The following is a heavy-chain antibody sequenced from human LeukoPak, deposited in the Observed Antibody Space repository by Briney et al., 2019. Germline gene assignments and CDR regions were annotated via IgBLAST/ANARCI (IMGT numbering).Heavy chain of an antibody. D-gene: IGHD3-22*01. CDR2: IYYSGST. V-gene: IGHV4-39*01. Sequence: SETLSLTCTVSGGSISSSSYYWGWIRQPPGKGLEWIGSIYYSGSTYYNPSLKSRVTISVDTSKNQFSLKLSSVTAADTAAYYCARLADYYDSRAFDIWGQGTMVTVSS. J-gene: IGHJ3*02. CDR1: GGSISSSSYY. CDR3: ARLADYYDSRAFDI.